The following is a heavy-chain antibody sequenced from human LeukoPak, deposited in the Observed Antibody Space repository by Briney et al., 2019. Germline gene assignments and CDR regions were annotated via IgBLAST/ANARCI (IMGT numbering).Heavy chain of an antibody. CDR3: ASRSAPLITMDQYFDY. CDR1: GDSISSSDY. D-gene: IGHD3-10*01. Sequence: SETLSLTCAVSGDSISSSDYWSWVRQPPGKGLEWIGQIYLSRTNDYNPSLRSRVTISADKSKNQFSLKLTSVTATDTAVYYCASRSAPLITMDQYFDYWGQGTLVTVSS. CDR2: IYLSRTN. J-gene: IGHJ4*02. V-gene: IGHV4-4*02.